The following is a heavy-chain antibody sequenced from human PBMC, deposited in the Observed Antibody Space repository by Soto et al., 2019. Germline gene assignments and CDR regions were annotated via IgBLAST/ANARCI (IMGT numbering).Heavy chain of an antibody. CDR3: AKGRYYGGSGYCPSDY. CDR2: ISGSGGST. Sequence: EVQLLESGGGLVQPGGSLRLSCAASGFTFSSYAMSWVRQAPGKGLEWVSAISGSGGSTYYADSVKGRFTISRDNSKNPLLLQMTSLGAEDTAVYYCAKGRYYGGSGYCPSDYWGQGTLVTVSS. CDR1: GFTFSSYA. V-gene: IGHV3-23*01. D-gene: IGHD3-22*01. J-gene: IGHJ4*02.